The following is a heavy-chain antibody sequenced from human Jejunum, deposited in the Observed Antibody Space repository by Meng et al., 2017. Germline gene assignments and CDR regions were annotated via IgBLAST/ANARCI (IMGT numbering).Heavy chain of an antibody. J-gene: IGHJ3*02. D-gene: IGHD3-22*01. CDR1: GYSFTNYW. CDR3: ARHPRNYHDGSGYYGDDTFDI. Sequence: GESLKISCKGSGYSFTNYWIGWVRQMPGKGLEWMGVLFPRNSDTSYSPSFQGQVTISADKSITTAYLQWSRLKVSDTAMYYCARHPRNYHDGSGYYGDDTFDIWGQGTMVTVSS. CDR2: LFPRNSDT. V-gene: IGHV5-51*01.